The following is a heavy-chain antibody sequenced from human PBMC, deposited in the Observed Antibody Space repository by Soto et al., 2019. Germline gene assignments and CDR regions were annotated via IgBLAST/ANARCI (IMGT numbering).Heavy chain of an antibody. CDR1: GFTFKSYW. CDR2: IKQDGREK. D-gene: IGHD3-10*01. CDR3: VRARGDY. V-gene: IGHV3-7*04. J-gene: IGHJ4*02. Sequence: EVQLVESGGGLVQPGASLRLSCVTSGFTFKSYWMNWVRQAPGKGLEWVANIKQDGREKYYVDSVKGRFTISRDNAKNSLYFQMNALRAEDTAVYYCVRARGDYWGQGTLVTVSS.